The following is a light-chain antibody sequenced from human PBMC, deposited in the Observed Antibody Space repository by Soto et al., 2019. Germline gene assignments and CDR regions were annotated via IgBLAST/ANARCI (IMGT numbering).Light chain of an antibody. Sequence: EIVLTQSPGTLSLSPWERATLSCRASRTFSSNYLAWYQQKPGQAPRLLIYGASSRATGIPDRFSGSGSGTDFTLTISRLEPEDFAVYYCQQYRDSRTFGQGTKVDIK. CDR1: RTFSSNY. J-gene: IGKJ1*01. CDR3: QQYRDSRT. V-gene: IGKV3-20*01. CDR2: GAS.